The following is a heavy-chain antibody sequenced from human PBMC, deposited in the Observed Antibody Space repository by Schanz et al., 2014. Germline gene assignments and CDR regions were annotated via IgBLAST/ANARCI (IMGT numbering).Heavy chain of an antibody. D-gene: IGHD3-10*01. CDR1: GGTFSTYP. CDR3: ARANDPEDGFEI. J-gene: IGHJ6*01. Sequence: QVQLVQSWAEVKGPGSSMKVSCKASGGTFSTYPINWLRQAPGQGLEWMGRIIPIHGIVNYAQRFQDRVRITAEKATSSTYMDLSRLESNDTAVYAGARANDPEDGFEIGGQG. V-gene: IGHV1-69*04. CDR2: IIPIHGIV.